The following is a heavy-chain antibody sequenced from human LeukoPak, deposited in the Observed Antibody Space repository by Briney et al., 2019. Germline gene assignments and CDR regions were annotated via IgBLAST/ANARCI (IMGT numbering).Heavy chain of an antibody. D-gene: IGHD5-18*01. Sequence: SQTLSLTCTVSGGSISSGSYYWSWIRQPAGKGLEWIGRIYTSGSTNYNPSLKSRVTISVDTSKNQFSLKLSSVTAADTAVYYCARSRGYSYGRPFDYWGQGTLVTVSS. CDR1: GGSISSGSYY. CDR3: ARSRGYSYGRPFDY. CDR2: IYTSGST. V-gene: IGHV4-61*02. J-gene: IGHJ4*02.